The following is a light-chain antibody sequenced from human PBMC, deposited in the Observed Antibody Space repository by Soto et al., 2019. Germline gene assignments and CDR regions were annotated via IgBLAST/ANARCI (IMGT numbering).Light chain of an antibody. CDR3: SSYRASSTTHYV. Sequence: QSALTQPASLSGSPGQLITISCTGTSSDIGGYNYVSWYQQHPGKAPKLIIHDVTNRPSGVSDRFFGSKSGNTASLTISGLQAEDEADYYCSSYRASSTTHYVFGTGTKVTVL. V-gene: IGLV2-14*03. CDR1: SSDIGGYNY. CDR2: DVT. J-gene: IGLJ1*01.